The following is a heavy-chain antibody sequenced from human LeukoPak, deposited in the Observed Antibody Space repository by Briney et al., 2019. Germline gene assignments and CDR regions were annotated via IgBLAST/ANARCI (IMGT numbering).Heavy chain of an antibody. D-gene: IGHD6-19*01. V-gene: IGHV3-33*08. Sequence: GGSLRLSCTASGFTFSGYSMNWIRQAPGKGLEWVAVIWYDGSNKYYADSVKGRFTISRDNSKNTLYLQMNSLRAGDTAVYYCARDEWLSPFDYWGQGTLVTVSS. CDR2: IWYDGSNK. CDR3: ARDEWLSPFDY. CDR1: GFTFSGYS. J-gene: IGHJ4*02.